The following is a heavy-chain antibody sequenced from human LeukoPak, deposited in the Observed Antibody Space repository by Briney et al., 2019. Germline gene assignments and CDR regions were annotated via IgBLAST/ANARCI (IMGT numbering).Heavy chain of an antibody. D-gene: IGHD3-22*01. J-gene: IGHJ4*02. CDR3: AKDNLRIPSLTTFDY. CDR2: VTGGGEST. Sequence: GGSLRLSCAVSGFTFSSYAMRWVRQAPGKGLEWVSAVTGGGESTYYADSVKGRFTISRDNSKNTLYLQMNILRAEDTAVYYCAKDNLRIPSLTTFDYWGQGTLLTVSS. V-gene: IGHV3-23*01. CDR1: GFTFSSYA.